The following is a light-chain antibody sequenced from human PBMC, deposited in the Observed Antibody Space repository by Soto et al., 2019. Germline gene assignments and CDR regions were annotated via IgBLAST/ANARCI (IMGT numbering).Light chain of an antibody. CDR1: QGVNTPH. CDR2: DTS. CDR3: QHYGTSAPIT. V-gene: IGKV3-20*01. Sequence: VLTQSPGTLSLPPGERATLSCRASQGVNTPHLAWYQQKPGQAPRLLLYDTSTRATGISDRFSGSRSATDFSLIISRLEPQDSGMYYCQHYGTSAPITFGQGTRLE. J-gene: IGKJ5*01.